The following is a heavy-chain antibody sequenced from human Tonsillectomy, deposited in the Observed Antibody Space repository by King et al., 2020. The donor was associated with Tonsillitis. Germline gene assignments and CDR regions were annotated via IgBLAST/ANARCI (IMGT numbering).Heavy chain of an antibody. Sequence: VQLVESGGGLVQPGGSVRLSCVASGFTFDTYAMAWVRQAPGKGLDWVSSLSASGVTTYYAGSVKGRFTISRDNSKNTVFLQMNSLRADDTAVYYCAKDRGQMLGGGAFDIWGQGTLVTASS. CDR1: GFTFDTYA. D-gene: IGHD3-16*01. CDR2: LSASGVTT. CDR3: AKDRGQMLGGGAFDI. V-gene: IGHV3-23*04. J-gene: IGHJ3*02.